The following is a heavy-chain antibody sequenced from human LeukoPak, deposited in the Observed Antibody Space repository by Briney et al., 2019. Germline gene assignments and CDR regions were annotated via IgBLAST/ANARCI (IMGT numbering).Heavy chain of an antibody. CDR2: ISYDGSNK. Sequence: PGGSLRLSCAASGFTFSSYGMHWVRQAPGKGLEWVAVISYDGSNKYYADSVKGRFTISRDNAKNSLYLQMNSLRAEDTAVYYCAREGYSPYWGQGTLVTVSS. CDR1: GFTFSSYG. CDR3: AREGYSPY. D-gene: IGHD6-13*01. J-gene: IGHJ4*02. V-gene: IGHV3-30*03.